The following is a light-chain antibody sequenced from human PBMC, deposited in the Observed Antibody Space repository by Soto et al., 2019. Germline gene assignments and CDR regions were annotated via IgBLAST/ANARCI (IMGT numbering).Light chain of an antibody. CDR1: SSNIGAGYD. CDR2: GNS. Sequence: QAVVTQPPSVSGAPGQRVTISCTGSSSNIGAGYDVHWYQQLPGTAPKLLIYGNSNRPSGVPDRFSGSKSGTSASLAITGLQAEDEADYYCQSSDSSLSGSRVVFGGGTKLTVL. CDR3: QSSDSSLSGSRVV. V-gene: IGLV1-40*01. J-gene: IGLJ2*01.